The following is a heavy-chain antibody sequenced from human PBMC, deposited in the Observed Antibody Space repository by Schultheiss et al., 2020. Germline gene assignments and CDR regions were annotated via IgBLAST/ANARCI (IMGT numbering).Heavy chain of an antibody. CDR3: AREPTVTTNPKGGWYWYFDL. CDR2: IHTNGRT. Sequence: SETLSLTCTVSGGSISGYFWSWIRQSTGRGLEWIGYIHTNGRTNYNPSLKSRVTISVDTSKNQFSLKLSSVTAADTAVYYCAREPTVTTNPKGGWYWYFDLWGRGTLVTVSS. D-gene: IGHD4-17*01. V-gene: IGHV4-59*01. J-gene: IGHJ2*01. CDR1: GGSISGYF.